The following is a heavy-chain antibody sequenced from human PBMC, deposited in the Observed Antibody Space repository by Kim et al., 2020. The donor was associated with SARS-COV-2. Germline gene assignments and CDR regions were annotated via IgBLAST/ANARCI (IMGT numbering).Heavy chain of an antibody. D-gene: IGHD3-16*01. J-gene: IGHJ6*01. V-gene: IGHV1-24*01. CDR3: ATAFAVMSGEAQHYYYYYGPDV. CDR2: FDPEDAET. CDR1: GYTLTELS. Sequence: ASVKVSCKVSGYTLTELSMHWVRQAPGKGLEWMGGFDPEDAETIYAQKSQGRVTMTEDTSTDTAYMELSSLRSEDTAVYFCATAFAVMSGEAQHYYYYYGPDVWGQGTTLTGSS.